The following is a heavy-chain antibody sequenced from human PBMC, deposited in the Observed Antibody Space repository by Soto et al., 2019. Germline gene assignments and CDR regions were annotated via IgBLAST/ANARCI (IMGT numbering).Heavy chain of an antibody. V-gene: IGHV2-5*02. CDR2: IYWDDVK. J-gene: IGHJ6*02. Sequence: QITLKESGPTLVKPTQTLTLTCTFSGFSLSTSGVGVGWIRQPPGKALEWLALIYWDDVKRYSPSLKSRLTITKDTSKNQVVLTMTNMDPVDTATYYCAHSTSTRHYDFWSGPRPDVWGQGTTVTVSS. D-gene: IGHD3-3*01. CDR3: AHSTSTRHYDFWSGPRPDV. CDR1: GFSLSTSGVG.